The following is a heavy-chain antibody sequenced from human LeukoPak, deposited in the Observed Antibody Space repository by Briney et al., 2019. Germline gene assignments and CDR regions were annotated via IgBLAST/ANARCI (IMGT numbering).Heavy chain of an antibody. D-gene: IGHD2-21*02. J-gene: IGHJ4*02. Sequence: GESLKISCKASGYNLLSYWIAWVRQMPGRGLEWMGVIYPGDSESRYSSSFQGQVAISVDKSINTAYLQWSSLKASDTAIYYCARHSDCGSDCPFDYWGQGTLVTVSS. V-gene: IGHV5-51*01. CDR2: IYPGDSES. CDR3: ARHSDCGSDCPFDY. CDR1: GYNLLSYW.